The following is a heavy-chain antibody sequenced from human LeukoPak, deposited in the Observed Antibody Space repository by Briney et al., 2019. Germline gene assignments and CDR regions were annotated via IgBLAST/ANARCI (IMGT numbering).Heavy chain of an antibody. CDR3: VRDGYDYNFDY. D-gene: IGHD5-24*01. CDR2: VKGDGSFT. V-gene: IGHV3-74*01. J-gene: IGHJ4*02. Sequence: GGSLRLSCATSGFTFRYYWMHWVRQAPGKGLVWVSRVKGDGSFTDYADSVKGRFTISRDNAKNTLYLQMYSLRAEDTAAYYCVRDGYDYNFDYWGQGSLVTVSS. CDR1: GFTFRYYW.